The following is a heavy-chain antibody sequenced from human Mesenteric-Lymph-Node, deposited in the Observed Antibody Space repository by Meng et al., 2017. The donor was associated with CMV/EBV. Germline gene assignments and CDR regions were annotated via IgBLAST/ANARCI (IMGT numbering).Heavy chain of an antibody. CDR2: ISSSSSFI. Sequence: GGSLRLSCAASGFTFNAYSMTWVRQAPGKGLEWVSSISSSSSFIYYADSMKGRFTISRDNAKNSLYLQMNSLRADDTAVYYCAKASETSSRRGLLYHGLDVWGQGTTVTVSS. V-gene: IGHV3-21*04. D-gene: IGHD6-13*01. CDR1: GFTFNAYS. CDR3: AKASETSSRRGLLYHGLDV. J-gene: IGHJ6*02.